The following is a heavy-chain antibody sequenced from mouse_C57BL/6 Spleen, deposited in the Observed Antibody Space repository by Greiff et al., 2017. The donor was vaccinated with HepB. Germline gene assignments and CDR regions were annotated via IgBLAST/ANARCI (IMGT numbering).Heavy chain of an antibody. D-gene: IGHD3-3*01. J-gene: IGHJ2*01. CDR3: AKKGARGEGNIDY. V-gene: IGHV1-80*01. CDR2: IYPGDGDT. Sequence: VQLQQSGAELVKPGASVKISCKASGYAFSSYWMNWVKQRPGKGLEWIGQIYPGDGDTNYNGKFKGKATLTADKSSSTAYMQLSSLTSEESAVYFCAKKGARGEGNIDYWGQGTTLTVSS. CDR1: GYAFSSYW.